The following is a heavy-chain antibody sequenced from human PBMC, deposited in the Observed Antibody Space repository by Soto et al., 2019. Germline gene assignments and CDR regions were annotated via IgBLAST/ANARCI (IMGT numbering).Heavy chain of an antibody. CDR2: IYYSGST. CDR1: GGSISSGDYY. CDR3: ARWWSGSRQGFDP. V-gene: IGHV4-31*03. Sequence: QVQLQESGPGLVKPSQTLSLTCTVSGGSISSGDYYWSWIRQHPGKGLEWIGYIYYSGSTYYNPARKGRVTISVDTSKNPFSLKLSSVTAADTAVYYCARWWSGSRQGFDPWGQGTLVTVSS. J-gene: IGHJ5*02. D-gene: IGHD3-3*01.